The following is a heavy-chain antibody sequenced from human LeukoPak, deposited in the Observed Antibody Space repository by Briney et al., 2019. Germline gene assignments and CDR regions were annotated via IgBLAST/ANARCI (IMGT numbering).Heavy chain of an antibody. CDR2: INWDGSDT. V-gene: IGHV3-43*01. CDR3: AELGITMIGGV. CDR1: AFTFEDYS. J-gene: IGHJ6*04. Sequence: GGSLRLSCAASAFTFEDYSMHWVRQVPGKGLEWISLINWDGSDTDYADSVKGRFTISRDNSKNSLYLQMNSLRAEDTAVYYCAELGITMIGGVWGKGTTVTISS. D-gene: IGHD3-10*02.